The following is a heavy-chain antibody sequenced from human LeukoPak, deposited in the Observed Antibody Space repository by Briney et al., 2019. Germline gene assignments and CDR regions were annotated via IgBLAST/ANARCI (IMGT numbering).Heavy chain of an antibody. CDR2: ISDSGGSP. CDR1: GFTFSSYA. D-gene: IGHD1-1*01. CDR3: AKDWTSGNWYGMDV. V-gene: IGHV3-23*01. J-gene: IGHJ6*02. Sequence: GGSLRLSCSASGFTFSSYAMTWVRQAPGKGLEWVSTISDSGGSPYYADSVKGRFNISRDNSKNTLFLQMNSLRAEDTALYYCAKDWTSGNWYGMDVWGQGTTVTVSS.